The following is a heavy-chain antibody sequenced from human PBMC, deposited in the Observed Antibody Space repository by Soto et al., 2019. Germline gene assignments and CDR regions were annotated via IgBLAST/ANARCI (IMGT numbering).Heavy chain of an antibody. Sequence: QVQLVESGGGLVKPGGSLRLSCAVSRFTFIDYSMSWIRQAPGKGLEWVSYINSRGNTKYYADSVKGRFTISRDNAENSLYLQMNSLRDEDSAMYYCVRIGELFYDAFDIWGQGTKVTVSS. J-gene: IGHJ3*02. CDR1: RFTFIDYS. D-gene: IGHD3-10*01. V-gene: IGHV3-11*01. CDR2: INSRGNTK. CDR3: VRIGELFYDAFDI.